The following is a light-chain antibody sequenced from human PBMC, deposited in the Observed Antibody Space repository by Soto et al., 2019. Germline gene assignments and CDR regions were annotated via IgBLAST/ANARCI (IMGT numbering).Light chain of an antibody. CDR2: GAS. J-gene: IGKJ5*01. V-gene: IGKV3-15*01. CDR1: QSVSSN. CDR3: QHYNNWPPIT. Sequence: EIVMTQSPATLSVSPGERATLSCRASQSVSSNLAWYQQKPGQAPRLLIYGASTRATGIPARFSGSGSGIEFTLTISSLQSEVFAVYYCQHYNNWPPITFGQGTRLEIK.